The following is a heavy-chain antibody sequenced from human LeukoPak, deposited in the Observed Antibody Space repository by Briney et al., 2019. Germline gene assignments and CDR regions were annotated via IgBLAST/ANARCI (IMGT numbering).Heavy chain of an antibody. D-gene: IGHD4-17*01. Sequence: GESVKISCKGSGYSFTSYWIGWVRQMPGKGLEWVGIIYPDDSDTRYNPSFQDQVIISADKSISTAYLQWSSLKASDTAMYYCARHYPGGDYFIYYWAQGTLVTVSS. CDR2: IYPDDSDT. CDR3: ARHYPGGDYFIYY. J-gene: IGHJ4*02. CDR1: GYSFTSYW. V-gene: IGHV5-51*01.